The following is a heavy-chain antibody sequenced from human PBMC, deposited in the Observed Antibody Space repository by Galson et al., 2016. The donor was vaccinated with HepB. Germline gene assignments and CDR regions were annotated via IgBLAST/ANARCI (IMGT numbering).Heavy chain of an antibody. Sequence: PALVKPTQTLTLTCTSSGFSLSTSGMFINWIRQPPGKALEWLARIDWDDDKYYSTSLKTRLTISKDTSKNQVVLRMTNMDPVDTGTYYCARLIYSSGWYVGFNYWGQGTLVTVSS. CDR1: GFSLSTSGMF. J-gene: IGHJ4*02. CDR2: IDWDDDK. V-gene: IGHV2-70*11. CDR3: ARLIYSSGWYVGFNY. D-gene: IGHD6-19*01.